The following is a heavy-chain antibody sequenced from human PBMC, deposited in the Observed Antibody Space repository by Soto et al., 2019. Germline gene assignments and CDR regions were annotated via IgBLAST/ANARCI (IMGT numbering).Heavy chain of an antibody. CDR2: IYPGDSDT. Sequence: PGESLKISCKDSAYSFTTSWIGWVRQKPGKGLEWMGIIYPGDSDTRYSPSFQGQVTISADKSISTAYLQWSSLKASDTAMYFCARLPRCSSGTCNDYWGQGTLVTVSS. CDR3: ARLPRCSSGTCNDY. J-gene: IGHJ4*02. CDR1: AYSFTTSW. D-gene: IGHD2-15*01. V-gene: IGHV5-51*01.